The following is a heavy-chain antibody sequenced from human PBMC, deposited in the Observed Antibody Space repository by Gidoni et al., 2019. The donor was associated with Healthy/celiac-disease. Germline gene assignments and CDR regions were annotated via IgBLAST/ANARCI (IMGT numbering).Heavy chain of an antibody. CDR3: ARDGGSGHFDY. V-gene: IGHV4-59*01. CDR2: IYYSGST. J-gene: IGHJ4*02. Sequence: QVQLQESGPGLVKPSETLSLTCTVSGGSISSYYWSWIRQPPGKGLEWIGYIYYSGSTNYNPSLKSRVTISVDTSKNQFSLKLSSVTAADTAVYYCARDGGSGHFDYWGQGTLVTVSS. D-gene: IGHD3-10*01. CDR1: GGSISSYY.